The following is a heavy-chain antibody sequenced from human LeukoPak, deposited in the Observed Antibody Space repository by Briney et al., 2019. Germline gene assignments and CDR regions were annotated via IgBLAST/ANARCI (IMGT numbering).Heavy chain of an antibody. CDR2: ISYDGSNK. V-gene: IGHV3-30-3*01. CDR3: ARGRWDYYDSSGLTHTLDY. J-gene: IGHJ4*02. Sequence: PGGSLRLSCAASGFTFSSYAMHWVRQAPGKGLEWVAVISYDGSNKYYADSVKGRFTISRDNAKNSLYLQMNSLRAEDTAVYYCARGRWDYYDSSGLTHTLDYWGQGTLVTVSS. D-gene: IGHD3-22*01. CDR1: GFTFSSYA.